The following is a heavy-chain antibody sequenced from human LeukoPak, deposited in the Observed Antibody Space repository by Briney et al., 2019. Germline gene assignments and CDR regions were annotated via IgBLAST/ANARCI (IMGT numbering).Heavy chain of an antibody. D-gene: IGHD3/OR15-3a*01. CDR2: ISGSGGST. CDR3: AKEIGRLGVPLYDY. CDR1: GFTFSSYA. V-gene: IGHV3-23*01. J-gene: IGHJ4*02. Sequence: LPGGSLRLSCAASGFTFSSYAMSWVRQAPGKGLEWVSAISGSGGSTYYADSLKGRFTISRDNSKNILYLQMNSLRAEDTAVYYCAKEIGRLGVPLYDYWGRGTLVTASS.